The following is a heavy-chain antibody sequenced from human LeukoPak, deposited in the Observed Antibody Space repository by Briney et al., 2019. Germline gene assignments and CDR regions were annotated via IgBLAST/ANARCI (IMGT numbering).Heavy chain of an antibody. J-gene: IGHJ4*02. CDR1: GGSISSSSYY. CDR2: IYYSGST. V-gene: IGHV4-39*01. Sequence: PSETLSLTCTVSGGSISSSSYYWGWIRQPTGKGLEWIGSIYYSGSTYYNPSLKSRVTISVDTSKNQFSLKLSSVTAADTAVYYCARSSSGWHGDYWGQGTLVTVSS. CDR3: ARSSSGWHGDY. D-gene: IGHD6-19*01.